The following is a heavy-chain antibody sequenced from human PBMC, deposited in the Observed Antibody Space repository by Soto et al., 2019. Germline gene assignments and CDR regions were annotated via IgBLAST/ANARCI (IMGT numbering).Heavy chain of an antibody. Sequence: GASGKVCWKASGYPFTSHYMHFVRQAPGQGLEWIGIMNPSGGSTSYAQKFQGRVTMTRDTSTSTVYMELSSLRSEDTAVYYCARVSTVAGRAESFQHWGQGTLVTVS. J-gene: IGHJ1*01. CDR2: MNPSGGST. V-gene: IGHV1-46*01. D-gene: IGHD6-19*01. CDR3: ARVSTVAGRAESFQH. CDR1: GYPFTSHY.